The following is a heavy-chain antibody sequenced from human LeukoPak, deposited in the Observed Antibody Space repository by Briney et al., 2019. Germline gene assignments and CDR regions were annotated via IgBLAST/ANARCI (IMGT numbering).Heavy chain of an antibody. D-gene: IGHD4-17*01. CDR1: GGSISSYY. J-gene: IGHJ4*02. CDR2: IFYSGST. CDR3: ARSYGDHKYFFDY. V-gene: IGHV4-59*13. Sequence: PSETLSLTCTVSGGSISSYYWNWIRKPPGKGLEWIGYIFYSGSTNYNPSLKSRVTISVDTSKNQFSLKVNSVTAADTALYYCARSYGDHKYFFDYWGQGTLVTVSS.